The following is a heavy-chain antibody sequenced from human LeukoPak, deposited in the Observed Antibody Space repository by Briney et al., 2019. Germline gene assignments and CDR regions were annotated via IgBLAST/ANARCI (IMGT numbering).Heavy chain of an antibody. J-gene: IGHJ4*02. CDR2: IDPSDSYT. CDR1: GYIFTSYW. Sequence: GESLKISCKGSGYIFTSYWISWVRQMPGKGLEWMGRIDPSDSYTNYSPSFQGHVTISADKSISTAYLQWSSLKASDTAMYYCARQVQLGDYFDYWGQGTLVTVSS. CDR3: ARQVQLGDYFDY. D-gene: IGHD1-1*01. V-gene: IGHV5-10-1*01.